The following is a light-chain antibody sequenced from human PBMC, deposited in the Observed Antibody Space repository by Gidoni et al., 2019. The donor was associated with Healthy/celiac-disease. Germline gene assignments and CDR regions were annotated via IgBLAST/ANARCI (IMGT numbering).Light chain of an antibody. CDR2: DAS. CDR1: KSVSSY. J-gene: IGKJ4*01. V-gene: IGKV3-11*01. CDR3: RQRSNWPPHT. Sequence: EIVLTQSPATLSLSPGERPTLSCRASKSVSSYLAWCQQKPGQAPRLLIYDASNRATGIPARFSGSRSGTDFTLTISSLEPEDFAVYYCRQRSNWPPHTFGGGTKVEIK.